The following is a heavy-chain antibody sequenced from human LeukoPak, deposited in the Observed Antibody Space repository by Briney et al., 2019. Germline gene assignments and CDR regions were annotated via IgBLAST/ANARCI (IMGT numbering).Heavy chain of an antibody. CDR1: GGSLSSYY. D-gene: IGHD3-9*01. J-gene: IGHJ4*02. Sequence: SETLSLTCTVSGGSLSSYYWSWIRQPAGKGLEWIGRIHTSGSTDYNPSLKSRVTMSLDTSKNQFPLKLSSVTAADTAVYYCARRYDYWGQGTLVTVSS. V-gene: IGHV4-4*07. CDR2: IHTSGST. CDR3: ARRYDY.